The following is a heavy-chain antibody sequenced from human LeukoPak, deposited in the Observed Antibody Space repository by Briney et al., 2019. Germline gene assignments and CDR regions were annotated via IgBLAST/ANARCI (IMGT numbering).Heavy chain of an antibody. V-gene: IGHV4-34*01. D-gene: IGHD1-14*01. CDR1: GGFFSGYY. CDR2: INESVGT. J-gene: IGHJ4*02. Sequence: PSETLSLTSAVYGGFFSGYYWTWIPQPPEKGMKWIGEINESVGTDYNPSLRRRVTLSIDTPQTQLSLNLSSVTAADTAVYYCPRGPDHARVGYWGQGNRVIVSS. CDR3: PRGPDHARVGY.